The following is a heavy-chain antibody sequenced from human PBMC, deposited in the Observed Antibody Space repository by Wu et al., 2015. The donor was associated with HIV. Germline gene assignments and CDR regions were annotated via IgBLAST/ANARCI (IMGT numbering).Heavy chain of an antibody. V-gene: IGHV1-69*13. J-gene: IGHJ4*02. D-gene: IGHD2-2*01. CDR1: GGTFSSYA. CDR2: IISVFGTT. Sequence: QVQLVQSGAEVKKPGSSVKVSXKVSGGTFSSYAINWVRQAPGQGLEWMGRIISVFGTTNYAQKFQGRVTITADQSTSTAYMELSSLRSGDTAIYYCARTPSISYFLHYVDYWGQGTLVTVSS. CDR3: ARTPSISYFLHYVDY.